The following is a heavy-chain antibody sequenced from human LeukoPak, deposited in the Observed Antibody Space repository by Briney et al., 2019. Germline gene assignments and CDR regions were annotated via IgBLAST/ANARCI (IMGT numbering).Heavy chain of an antibody. CDR2: IYPGDSDT. D-gene: IGHD5-12*01. V-gene: IGHV5-51*01. CDR1: GYSFTNYW. Sequence: GESLKISSKGSGYSFTNYWIGWVRPMPGKGLGWMGIIYPGDSDTRYTPSFQGQVTISADKSISTAYLLFSTLNASDTAIYYCARQDIVTTNVDYWGQGTLVTVSS. J-gene: IGHJ4*02. CDR3: ARQDIVTTNVDY.